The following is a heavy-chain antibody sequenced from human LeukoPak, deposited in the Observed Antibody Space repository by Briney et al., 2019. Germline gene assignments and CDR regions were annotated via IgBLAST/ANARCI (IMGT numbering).Heavy chain of an antibody. J-gene: IGHJ6*03. Sequence: KPSETLSLTCAVSGYSISSGYYWGWIRQPPGKGLEWIGSIYHSGSTYYNPSLKSRVTISIDTSKNQFSLKLSSVTAADTAVYYCARPVDYCYYYMDVWGKGTTVTVSS. V-gene: IGHV4-38-2*01. CDR1: GYSISSGYY. CDR2: IYHSGST. D-gene: IGHD4-23*01. CDR3: ARPVDYCYYYMDV.